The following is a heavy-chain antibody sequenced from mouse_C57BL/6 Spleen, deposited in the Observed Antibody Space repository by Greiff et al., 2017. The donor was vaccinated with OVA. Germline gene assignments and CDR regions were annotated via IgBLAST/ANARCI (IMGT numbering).Heavy chain of an antibody. V-gene: IGHV1-53*01. J-gene: IGHJ3*01. D-gene: IGHD2-2*01. Sequence: QVQLQQPGTELVKPGASVKLSCKASGYTFTSYWMHWVKQRPGQGLAWIGNINPSNGSTNYNEKFKSKATLTVDKSSSTAYMQLSSLTSEDSAVYYCARNGYDGFAYWGQGTLVTVSA. CDR1: GYTFTSYW. CDR2: INPSNGST. CDR3: ARNGYDGFAY.